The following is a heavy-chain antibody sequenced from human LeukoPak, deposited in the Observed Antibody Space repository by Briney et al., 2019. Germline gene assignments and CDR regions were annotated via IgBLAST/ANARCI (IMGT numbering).Heavy chain of an antibody. D-gene: IGHD6-19*01. Sequence: GASVRVSCKASGYTFTSCGISLVRQAPGRGLEWMGWISAYNGNTNYAQKLQGRVTMTTDTSTSTAYMELRSLRSDDTAVYYCARDFGGWYPDYWGQGTLVTVSS. CDR2: ISAYNGNT. J-gene: IGHJ4*02. CDR3: ARDFGGWYPDY. CDR1: GYTFTSCG. V-gene: IGHV1-18*01.